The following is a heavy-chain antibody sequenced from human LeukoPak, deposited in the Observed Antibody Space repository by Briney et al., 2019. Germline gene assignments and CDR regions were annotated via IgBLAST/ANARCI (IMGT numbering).Heavy chain of an antibody. J-gene: IGHJ4*02. Sequence: PSETLSLTCTVSGGSISSYYWSWIRQSAGKRLEWIGRIYISGSTDYNPSLKRRVTMSVDTSKNQLSLKLNSVTAADTAVYYCARDDVDTPTFDYLGQGTLVTVSS. CDR1: GGSISSYY. V-gene: IGHV4-4*07. CDR2: IYISGST. D-gene: IGHD5-18*01. CDR3: ARDDVDTPTFDY.